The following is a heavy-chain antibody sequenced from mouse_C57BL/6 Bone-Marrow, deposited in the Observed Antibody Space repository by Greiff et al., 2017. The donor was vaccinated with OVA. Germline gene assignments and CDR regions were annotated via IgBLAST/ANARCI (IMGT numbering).Heavy chain of an antibody. D-gene: IGHD1-1*01. V-gene: IGHV1-26*01. CDR3: ARRGTTLDY. CDR1: GYTFTDYY. CDR2: INPNNGGT. J-gene: IGHJ2*01. Sequence: EVQLQQSGPELVKPGASVKISCKASGYTFTDYYMNWVKQSHGKSLEWIGDINPNNGGTSYNQKFKGKATLTVDKSSSTAYMELRSLTSEDSAVYYCARRGTTLDYWGQGTTLTVFS.